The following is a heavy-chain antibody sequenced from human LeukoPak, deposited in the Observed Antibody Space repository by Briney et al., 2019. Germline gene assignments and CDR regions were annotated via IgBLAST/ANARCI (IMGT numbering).Heavy chain of an antibody. CDR2: INTNTGNP. CDR3: ARRDHRIQLWSFDY. CDR1: GYTFTSYA. Sequence: GASVKVSCKASGYTFTSYAMNWVRQAPGQGLEWMGWINTNTGNPTYAQGFTGRFVFSLDTSVSTAYLQISSLKAEDTAVYYCARRDHRIQLWSFDYWGQGTLVTVSS. J-gene: IGHJ4*02. V-gene: IGHV7-4-1*02. D-gene: IGHD5-18*01.